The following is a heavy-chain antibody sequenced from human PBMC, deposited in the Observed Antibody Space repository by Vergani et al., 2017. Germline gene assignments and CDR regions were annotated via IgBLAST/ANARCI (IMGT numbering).Heavy chain of an antibody. V-gene: IGHV4-39*07. CDR3: ARVRRGYYGSGSYYFYAFDI. CDR2: IYYSGST. D-gene: IGHD3-10*01. J-gene: IGHJ3*02. Sequence: QLQLQESDPGLVKPSETLSLTCTVSGGSIRSTFYYWGWIRQPPGKGLEWIGTIYYSGSTNYNPSLKSRVTISVDTSKNQFSLKLSSVTAADTAVYYCARVRRGYYGSGSYYFYAFDIWGQGTMVTVSS. CDR1: GGSIRSTFYY.